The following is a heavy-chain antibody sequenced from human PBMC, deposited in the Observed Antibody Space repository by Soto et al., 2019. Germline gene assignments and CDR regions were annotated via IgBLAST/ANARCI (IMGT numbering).Heavy chain of an antibody. CDR2: ISGSDGST. D-gene: IGHD3-22*01. CDR3: AKDGVAHIPLYTSGSSYDH. Sequence: GGSLRLSCAASGFIFSSYAMSWVHQAPGKGLEWVSAISGSDGSTYYADSVKGRFTISRDNSRNTLYLQMNSLRAEDTAVYYCAKDGVAHIPLYTSGSSYDHWGQGTLVTVSS. CDR1: GFIFSSYA. V-gene: IGHV3-23*01. J-gene: IGHJ4*02.